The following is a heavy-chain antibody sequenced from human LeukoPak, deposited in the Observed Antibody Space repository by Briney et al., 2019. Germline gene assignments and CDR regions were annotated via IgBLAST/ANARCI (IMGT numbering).Heavy chain of an antibody. V-gene: IGHV4-59*02. CDR1: SDSVSSYS. D-gene: IGHD6-19*01. CDR2: IFFVGTT. J-gene: IGHJ3*02. Sequence: SETLSLTCPMSSDSVSSYSWSWIRQPPGKGLEWIAYIFFVGTTHYNPSLKSRATISIDTSKNQFSLKLTSVTAADTAMYYCARRGWSDAFDIWGQGTMVTVSS. CDR3: ARRGWSDAFDI.